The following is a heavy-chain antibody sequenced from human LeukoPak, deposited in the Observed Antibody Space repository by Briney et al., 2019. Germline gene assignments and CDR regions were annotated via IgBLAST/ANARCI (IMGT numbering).Heavy chain of an antibody. CDR3: ARRGGWNLEYYVYFDY. V-gene: IGHV3-48*01. CDR2: ISSSSSTI. CDR1: GFTFSSYE. J-gene: IGHJ4*02. D-gene: IGHD2/OR15-2a*01. Sequence: PGGSLRLSCAASGFTFSSYEMNWVRQAPGKGLEWVSYISSSSSTIYYADSVKGRFTISRDNAKNSLYLQMNSLRAEDTAVYYCARRGGWNLEYYVYFDYWGQGTLVTVSS.